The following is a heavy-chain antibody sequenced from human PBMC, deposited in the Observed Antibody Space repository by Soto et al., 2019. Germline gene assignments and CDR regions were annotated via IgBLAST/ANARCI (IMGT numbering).Heavy chain of an antibody. Sequence: QVQLVQSGAEVKKPGASVKVSCKASGYTFTNYGISWVRQAPGQGLEWMGWISAYNGNTDHAQKYQGRVTMTTDTSTSTAYMELMSLRSDDTAVYYGARPQNEILTDTCTNWFDSWGQGTLVTVSS. CDR2: ISAYNGNT. J-gene: IGHJ5*01. CDR3: ARPQNEILTDTCTNWFDS. CDR1: GYTFTNYG. V-gene: IGHV1-18*01. D-gene: IGHD3-9*01.